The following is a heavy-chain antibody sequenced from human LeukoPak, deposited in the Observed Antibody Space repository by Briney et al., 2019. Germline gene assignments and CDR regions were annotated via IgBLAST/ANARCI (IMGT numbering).Heavy chain of an antibody. D-gene: IGHD2-21*02. V-gene: IGHV4-39*07. Sequence: SETLSLICTVSGGPISSRSYYWGWIRQPPGKGLEWFGSIYYSGSTYYNPSLKSRVTISVDTSKNQFSLKLSSVTAADTAVYYCARLHTYYCGGDCINWFDPWGQGTLVTVSS. CDR3: ARLHTYYCGGDCINWFDP. J-gene: IGHJ5*02. CDR1: GGPISSRSYY. CDR2: IYYSGST.